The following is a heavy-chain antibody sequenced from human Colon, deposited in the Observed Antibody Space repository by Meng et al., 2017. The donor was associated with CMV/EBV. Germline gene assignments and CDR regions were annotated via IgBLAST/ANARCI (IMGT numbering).Heavy chain of an antibody. CDR1: GITVGCHY. CDR3: AYEGPYSGNYVDY. Sequence: CAASGITVGCHYVSWVRQAPGKGLEWVSVIHGGGGTYYADSVKGRFTISRDNSKNTLYLQMDSLRPEDTAVYYCAYEGPYSGNYVDYWGQGALVTVSS. V-gene: IGHV3-66*02. CDR2: IHGGGGT. J-gene: IGHJ4*02. D-gene: IGHD1-26*01.